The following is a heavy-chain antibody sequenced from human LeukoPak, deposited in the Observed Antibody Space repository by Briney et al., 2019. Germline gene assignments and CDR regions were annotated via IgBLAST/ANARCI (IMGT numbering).Heavy chain of an antibody. D-gene: IGHD3-22*01. CDR1: GGSISSYY. CDR2: IYYSGST. V-gene: IGHV4-59*01. J-gene: IGHJ2*01. CDR3: ARAPYYDSSGYPTSYFDL. Sequence: SETLSLTCTVSGGSISSYYWSWIPQPPGKGQEWIGYIYYSGSTNHNPSLKSRVTISVDTSKNQFSLKLSSVTAADTAVYYCARAPYYDSSGYPTSYFDLWGRGTLVTVSS.